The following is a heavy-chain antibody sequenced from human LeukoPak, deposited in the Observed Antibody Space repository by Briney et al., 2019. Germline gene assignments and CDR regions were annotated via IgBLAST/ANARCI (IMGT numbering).Heavy chain of an antibody. CDR1: GFTFTNYG. Sequence: ASVKVSCKASGFTFTNYGISWVRQAPGQWLEWMGWISAYNGNTNYAQKFQGRITLTTDTSTGTAYMELRGLRSDDTAVYYCAREASRSYGDYAKMEFDPWGQGTLVTVSS. J-gene: IGHJ5*02. D-gene: IGHD4-17*01. CDR3: AREASRSYGDYAKMEFDP. V-gene: IGHV1-18*01. CDR2: ISAYNGNT.